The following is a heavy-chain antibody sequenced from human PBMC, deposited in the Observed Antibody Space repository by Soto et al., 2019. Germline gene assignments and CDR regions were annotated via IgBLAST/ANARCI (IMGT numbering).Heavy chain of an antibody. D-gene: IGHD2-2*01. V-gene: IGHV4-61*01. CDR2: IYYSGST. CDR3: ARDQYAGHWFDP. Sequence: TLSLTCTVSGGSVSSGSYHWSWIWQPPGKGLEWIGYIYYSGSTNYNPSLKSRVTISVDTSKNQFSLKLSSVTAADTAVYYCARDQYAGHWFDPWGQGTLVTVS. CDR1: GGSVSSGSYH. J-gene: IGHJ5*02.